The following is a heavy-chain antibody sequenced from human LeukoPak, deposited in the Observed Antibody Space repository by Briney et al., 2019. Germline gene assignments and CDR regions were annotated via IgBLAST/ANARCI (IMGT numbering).Heavy chain of an antibody. CDR2: IYYSGST. CDR1: GGSISSYY. CDR3: ARGTTVTSDY. D-gene: IGHD4-11*01. J-gene: IGHJ4*02. V-gene: IGHV4-59*01. Sequence: PSETLSLTCTVSGGSISSYYWSWIRQPPGKGLEWIGYIYYSGSTNYNPSPKSRVTISVDTSKNQFSLKLSSVTAADTAVYYCARGTTVTSDYWGQGTLVTVSS.